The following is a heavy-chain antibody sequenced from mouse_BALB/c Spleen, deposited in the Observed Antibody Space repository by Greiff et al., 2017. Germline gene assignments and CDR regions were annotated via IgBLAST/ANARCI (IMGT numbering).Heavy chain of an antibody. D-gene: IGHD2-14*01. CDR3: ARGDYRYDDAMDY. CDR2: ISDGGSYT. Sequence: EVKLVESGGGLVQPGGSLKLSCAASGFTFSSYTMSWVRQTPEKRLEWVAYISDGGSYTYYPDSVKGRFTISRDNAKNNLYLQMSSLKSEDTAMYYCARGDYRYDDAMDYWGQGTSVTVSS. V-gene: IGHV5-12-2*01. CDR1: GFTFSSYT. J-gene: IGHJ4*01.